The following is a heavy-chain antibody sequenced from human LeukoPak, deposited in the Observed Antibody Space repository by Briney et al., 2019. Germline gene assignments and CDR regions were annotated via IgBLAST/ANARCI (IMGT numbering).Heavy chain of an antibody. V-gene: IGHV4-39*07. J-gene: IGHJ4*02. D-gene: IGHD2-8*01. Sequence: SETLSLTCTVSSGSISSSSYYWGWIRQPPGKGLEWIASIYHSGSTWYNPSLKSRVTISVDTSRNQSSLKLRSVTAADTAVYCCARDHACSNGVCSYFDSWGQGTLVTVSS. CDR2: IYHSGST. CDR3: ARDHACSNGVCSYFDS. CDR1: SGSISSSSYY.